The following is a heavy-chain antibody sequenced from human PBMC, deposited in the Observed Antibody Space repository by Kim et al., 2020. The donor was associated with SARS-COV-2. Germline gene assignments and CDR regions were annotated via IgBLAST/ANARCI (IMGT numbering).Heavy chain of an antibody. Sequence: SQTLSLTCAISGDSVSSNSAAWNWIRQSPSRGLEWLGRTYYRSKWYNDYAVSVKSRITINPDTSKNQFSLQLNSVTPEDTAVYYCARGSPRTNTAMYYYGMDVWGQGTTVTVSS. CDR1: GDSVSSNSAA. CDR3: ARGSPRTNTAMYYYGMDV. D-gene: IGHD5-18*01. CDR2: TYYRSKWYN. V-gene: IGHV6-1*01. J-gene: IGHJ6*02.